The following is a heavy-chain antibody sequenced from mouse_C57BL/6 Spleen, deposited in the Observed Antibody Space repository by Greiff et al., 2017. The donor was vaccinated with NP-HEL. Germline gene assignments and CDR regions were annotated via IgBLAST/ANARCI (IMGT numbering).Heavy chain of an antibody. Sequence: VQLQQSGPELVKPGASVKISCKASGYAFSSSWMNWVKQRPGKGLEWIGRIYPGDGDTNYNGKFKGKATLTADKSSSTAYMRLSSLTSEDSAVYFCARWGYYGSTHGAMDYWGQGTSVTVSS. CDR1: GYAFSSSW. J-gene: IGHJ4*01. CDR3: ARWGYYGSTHGAMDY. D-gene: IGHD1-1*01. V-gene: IGHV1-82*01. CDR2: IYPGDGDT.